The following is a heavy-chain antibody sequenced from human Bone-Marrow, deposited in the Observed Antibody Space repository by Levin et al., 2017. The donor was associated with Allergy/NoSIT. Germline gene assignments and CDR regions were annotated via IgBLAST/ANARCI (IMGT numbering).Heavy chain of an antibody. CDR2: IKCDGSEK. D-gene: IGHD3-22*01. V-gene: IGHV3-52*01. Sequence: GGSLRLSCAASGFTFSSSWMHWVCQAPEKGQEWVADIKCDGSEKYYVDSVKGRLTISRDNAKNSLYLQVNSLRAEDMTVYCCVRGGSRITMIVVVTFYYYYGMDVWGQGTTVTVSS. J-gene: IGHJ6*02. CDR1: GFTFSSSW. CDR3: VRGGSRITMIVVVTFYYYYGMDV.